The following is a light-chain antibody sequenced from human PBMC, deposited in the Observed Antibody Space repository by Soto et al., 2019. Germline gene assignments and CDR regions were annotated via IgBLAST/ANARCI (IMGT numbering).Light chain of an antibody. CDR2: GAS. Sequence: EIVMTQSPATLSVSPGERATLSCRASQSVSSNLAWYQQKPGQAPRLLIYGASTRDTGIPARFSGSRSGTEFTSTISSLQSEDFSVYYCQQYNNLPRTFGQGTNVEIK. J-gene: IGKJ1*01. CDR3: QQYNNLPRT. V-gene: IGKV3-15*01. CDR1: QSVSSN.